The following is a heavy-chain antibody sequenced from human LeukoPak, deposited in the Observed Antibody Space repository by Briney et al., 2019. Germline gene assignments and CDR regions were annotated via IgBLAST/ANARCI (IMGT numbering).Heavy chain of an antibody. CDR3: ARTRHSGSYYDHYYYYGMDV. CDR2: IYYSGST. Sequence: MASETLSLTCTVSGVSISSYYWSWLRQPPGKGLEWIGYIYYSGSTNYNPSLKSRVTISVDTSKNQFSLKLSSVTAADTAVYYCARTRHSGSYYDHYYYYGMDVWGQGTTVTVSS. CDR1: GVSISSYY. V-gene: IGHV4-59*01. D-gene: IGHD1-26*01. J-gene: IGHJ6*02.